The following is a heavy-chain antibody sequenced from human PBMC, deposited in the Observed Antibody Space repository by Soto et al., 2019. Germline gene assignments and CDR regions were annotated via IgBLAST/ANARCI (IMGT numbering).Heavy chain of an antibody. J-gene: IGHJ4*02. V-gene: IGHV3-30-3*01. CDR3: ARGGTGVLWFGEGDY. CDR1: GFTFSSHA. CDR2: ISYDGSNK. D-gene: IGHD3-10*01. Sequence: QVQLVESGGGVVQPGRSLRLSCAASGFTFSSHAMHWVRQAPGKGLEWVAVISYDGSNKYYADSVKGRFTTSRDNSKNQLYRQMNSLRAEDTAVYYCARGGTGVLWFGEGDYWGQGTLVTVSS.